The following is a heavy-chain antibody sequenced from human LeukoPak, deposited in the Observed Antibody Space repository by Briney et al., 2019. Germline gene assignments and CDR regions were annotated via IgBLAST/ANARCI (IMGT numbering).Heavy chain of an antibody. CDR2: ITASGGST. V-gene: IGHV3-23*01. CDR3: AKLVLFSGTTGDLNY. CDR1: GFSFSSYA. Sequence: PGGSLRLSCAASGFSFSSYAMSWVRQAPGKGLEWVSTITASGGSTYYADSGKGRFTISRDNSKNTLYLQINSLRAEDTAIYYCAKLVLFSGTTGDLNYWGQGTLVTVSS. D-gene: IGHD1-1*01. J-gene: IGHJ4*02.